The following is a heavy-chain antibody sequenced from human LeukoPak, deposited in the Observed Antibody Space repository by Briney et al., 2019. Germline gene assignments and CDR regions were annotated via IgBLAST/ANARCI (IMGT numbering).Heavy chain of an antibody. CDR3: AKDRSLLSY. CDR2: ITTSSSTV. CDR1: GFSFSSYN. V-gene: IGHV3-48*01. Sequence: GGSLRLSCAASGFSFSSYNMNWVRQAPGKGLEWVSYITTSSSTVYYADSVKGRFTISRDNAKNSLYLQMDSLRVEDTAMYYCAKDRSLLSYWGQGTPVTVSS. J-gene: IGHJ4*02. D-gene: IGHD3-10*01.